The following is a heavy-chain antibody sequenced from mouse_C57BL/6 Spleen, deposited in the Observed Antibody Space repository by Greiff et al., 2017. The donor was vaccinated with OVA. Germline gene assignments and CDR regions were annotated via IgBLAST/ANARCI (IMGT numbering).Heavy chain of an antibody. CDR2: ISSGSSTI. V-gene: IGHV5-17*01. CDR3: ARGDAG. J-gene: IGHJ3*01. CDR1: GFTFSDYG. Sequence: EVMLVEPGGGLVKPGGSLKLSCAASGFTFSDYGMHWVRQAPEKGLEWVAYISSGSSTIYYAETVKGRFTISRDNATNTPFMQLTSLRSEDTAMYYCARGDAGWGQGTPVTVSA.